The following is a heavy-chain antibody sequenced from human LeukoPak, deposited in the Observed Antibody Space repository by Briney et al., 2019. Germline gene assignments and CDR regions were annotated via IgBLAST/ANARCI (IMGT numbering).Heavy chain of an antibody. Sequence: SETLSLTCAVYGGSFSGYYWSWIRQPPGKGLEWIGEINHSGSTNYNPSLKSRVAISVDTSKNQFSLKLSSVTAADTAVYYCARGDYYDSSGYSSTEYFQHWGQGTLVTVSS. V-gene: IGHV4-34*01. J-gene: IGHJ1*01. CDR1: GGSFSGYY. CDR3: ARGDYYDSSGYSSTEYFQH. CDR2: INHSGST. D-gene: IGHD3-22*01.